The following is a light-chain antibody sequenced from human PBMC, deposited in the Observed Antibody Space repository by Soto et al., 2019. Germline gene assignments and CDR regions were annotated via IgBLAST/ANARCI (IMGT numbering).Light chain of an antibody. V-gene: IGLV2-14*01. CDR1: TSDVGGYNY. J-gene: IGLJ1*01. CDR2: EVS. CDR3: SSYTSSSTSV. Sequence: QSALTQPASVAGCPGQSITISCTGTTSDVGGYNYVSWYQHHPGNAPKLIIYEVSSRSSGVSNRFSGSKSGNTASLIISGLQTEDEADYYCSSYTSSSTSVFGTGTKVTAL.